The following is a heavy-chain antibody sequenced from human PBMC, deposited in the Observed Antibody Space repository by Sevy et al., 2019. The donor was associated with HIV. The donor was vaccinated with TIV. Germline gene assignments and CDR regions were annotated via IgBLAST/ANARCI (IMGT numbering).Heavy chain of an antibody. Sequence: GGCLRLSCAASGFTFSSYGMHWVRQAPGKGLEWVAFIRYDGSNKYYADSVKGRFTISRDNSKNTLYLQMNSLRAEDTAVYYCAKDKGYYGSGSSNWFDPWGQGTLVTVSS. CDR2: IRYDGSNK. CDR1: GFTFSSYG. V-gene: IGHV3-30*02. D-gene: IGHD3-10*01. CDR3: AKDKGYYGSGSSNWFDP. J-gene: IGHJ5*02.